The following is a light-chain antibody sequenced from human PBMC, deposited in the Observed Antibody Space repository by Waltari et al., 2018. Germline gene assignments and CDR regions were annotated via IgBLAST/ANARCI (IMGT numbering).Light chain of an antibody. V-gene: IGLV4-69*01. CDR1: SGHSSNI. Sequence: QLVLTQSPSASASLGASVKLTCTLSSGHSSNIIAWLQQRPEGGPRYLIKVNSDGSHSKGDDIPDRFSGSSSGAERYLIISSHQSEDEADYYCETGGHGTWVFGGGTKLTVL. CDR3: ETGGHGTWV. CDR2: VNSDGSH. J-gene: IGLJ3*02.